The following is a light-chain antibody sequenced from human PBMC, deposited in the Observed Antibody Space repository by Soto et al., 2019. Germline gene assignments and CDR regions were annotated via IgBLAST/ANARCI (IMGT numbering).Light chain of an antibody. CDR2: GAS. Sequence: DIQLTQSPSFLSASVVDRVTITCRASQGTSSYLAWFQQKPGRAPKLLIYGASTLQSGVPARFSGSGSGTEFTLTISSLQPDDFATYYCQQYNSYSTFGQGTKVDI. V-gene: IGKV1-9*01. J-gene: IGKJ1*01. CDR1: QGTSSY. CDR3: QQYNSYST.